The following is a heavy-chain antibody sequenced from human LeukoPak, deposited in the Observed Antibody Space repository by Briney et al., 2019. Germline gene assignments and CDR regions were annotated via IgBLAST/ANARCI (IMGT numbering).Heavy chain of an antibody. CDR3: ARLRERGLHYFDY. D-gene: IGHD1-1*01. Sequence: VSVKVSCKASGYTFVSYYLHWVRQAPGQGLEWMGIINPSGGTTTYAQRFQGRVTMTRDMSTTTVYMELSSLRSDDTAVYYCARLRERGLHYFDYWGLGTLVTVSS. CDR1: GYTFVSYY. V-gene: IGHV1-46*01. CDR2: INPSGGTT. J-gene: IGHJ4*02.